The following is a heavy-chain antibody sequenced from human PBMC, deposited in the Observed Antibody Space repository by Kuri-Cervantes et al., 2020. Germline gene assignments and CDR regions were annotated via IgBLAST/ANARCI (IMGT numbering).Heavy chain of an antibody. D-gene: IGHD2-15*01. CDR3: ARATESRFCSGGSCYDY. CDR2: IYYSGST. Sequence: SETLSLTCTVSGGSVSSGSYYWSWIRQPPGKGLEWIGYIYYSGSTNYNPSLESRVTISVDTSKNQFSLKLSSVTAADTAVYYCARATESRFCSGGSCYDYWGQGTLVTVSS. V-gene: IGHV4-61*01. CDR1: GGSVSSGSYY. J-gene: IGHJ4*02.